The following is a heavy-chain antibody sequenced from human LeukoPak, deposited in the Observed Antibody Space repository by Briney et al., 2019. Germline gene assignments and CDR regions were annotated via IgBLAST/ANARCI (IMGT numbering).Heavy chain of an antibody. CDR1: GYTFTGYY. CDR2: INPNSGGT. Sequence: ASXKVSCKASGYTFTGYYMHWVRQAPGQGLEWMGWINPNSGGTNYAQKFQGRVTMTRDTSISTAYMELSRLRSDDTAVYYCARDSAYDFWSGDPDYWGQGTLVTVSS. J-gene: IGHJ4*02. V-gene: IGHV1-2*02. CDR3: ARDSAYDFWSGDPDY. D-gene: IGHD3-3*01.